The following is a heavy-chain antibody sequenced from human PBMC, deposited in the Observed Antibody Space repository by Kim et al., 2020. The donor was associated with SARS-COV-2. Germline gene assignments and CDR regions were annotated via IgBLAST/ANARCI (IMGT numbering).Heavy chain of an antibody. Sequence: SETLSLTCTVSGGSLSSYYWSWIRQPPGKGLEWIGYSYYSGSTNYNPTLESRVTISVDTSKKQFSLKLSSVTAADTAVYYCARNLDTMWFDPWGQGTLVTVYS. J-gene: IGHJ5*02. CDR1: GGSLSSYY. CDR2: SYYSGST. V-gene: IGHV4-59*01. CDR3: ARNLDTMWFDP.